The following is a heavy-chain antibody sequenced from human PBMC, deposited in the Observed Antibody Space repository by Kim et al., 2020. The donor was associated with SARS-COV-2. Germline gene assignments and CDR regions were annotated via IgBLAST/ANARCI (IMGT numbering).Heavy chain of an antibody. CDR2: IKQDGSEK. J-gene: IGHJ4*02. Sequence: GGSLRLSCAASGFTFSSYWMSWVRQAPGKGLEWVANIKQDGSEKYYVDSVKGRFTISRDNAKNSLYLQMNSLRTEDTAVYYCAKNSIRITMVRGFIMTTSPVCDYWGQGTLVTVSS. CDR1: GFTFSSYW. CDR3: AKNSIRITMVRGFIMTTSPVCDY. D-gene: IGHD3-10*01. V-gene: IGHV3-7*05.